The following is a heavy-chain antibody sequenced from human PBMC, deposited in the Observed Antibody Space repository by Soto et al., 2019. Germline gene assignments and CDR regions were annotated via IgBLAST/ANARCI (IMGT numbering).Heavy chain of an antibody. CDR1: GYTFTSYG. D-gene: IGHD1-26*01. J-gene: IGHJ4*02. CDR3: ARDRESYELDY. CDR2: ISANNGNT. V-gene: IGHV1-18*01. Sequence: QVQLVQSGAEVKKPGASVKVSCKASGYTFTSYGISWVRQAPGQGLEWMGWISANNGNTNYAQKLQGRVTMTTDTSTSTAYRELRSLRSADTAVYYCARDRESYELDYWGQGTLVAVSS.